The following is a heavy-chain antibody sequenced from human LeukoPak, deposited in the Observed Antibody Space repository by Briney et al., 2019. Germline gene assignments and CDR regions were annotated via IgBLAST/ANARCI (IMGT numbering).Heavy chain of an antibody. J-gene: IGHJ3*02. D-gene: IGHD2-21*01. CDR1: GYTFTSYY. CDR3: AKEAYDAFDI. Sequence: ASVKVSCKASGYTFTSYYMHWVRQAPGQGLEWMGIINPSGGSTSYAQKFQGRVTMTRDMSTSTVYTELSSLRAEDTAVYYCAKEAYDAFDIWGQGTMVTVSS. CDR2: INPSGGST. V-gene: IGHV1-46*01.